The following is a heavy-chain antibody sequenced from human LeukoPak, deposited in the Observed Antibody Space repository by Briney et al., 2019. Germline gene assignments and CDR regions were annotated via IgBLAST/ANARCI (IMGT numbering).Heavy chain of an antibody. V-gene: IGHV1-18*01. CDR3: GRYYYDSSGYYALDY. Sequence: GASVKVSCKASGYTFTSYGISWVRQAPGQGLEWMGWISAYNGNTNYAQKLQGRVTMTTDTSTSTAYMELRSLRSDDTAVYYCGRYYYDSSGYYALDYWGQGTLVTVSS. CDR2: ISAYNGNT. CDR1: GYTFTSYG. D-gene: IGHD3-22*01. J-gene: IGHJ4*02.